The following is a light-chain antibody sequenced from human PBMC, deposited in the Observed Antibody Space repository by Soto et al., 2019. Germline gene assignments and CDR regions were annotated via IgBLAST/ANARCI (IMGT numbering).Light chain of an antibody. CDR3: QQYDESFRT. V-gene: IGKV3-20*01. Sequence: EIVLTQSPGTLSLSPGERATLSCRASQSVNSNYLAWYQQKPGQSPRVLMYGTSNRATGIPDRFSGSGSGTDFTLTIIRLEPEDVAVYYCQQYDESFRTFGQGTKVEIK. CDR1: QSVNSNY. J-gene: IGKJ1*01. CDR2: GTS.